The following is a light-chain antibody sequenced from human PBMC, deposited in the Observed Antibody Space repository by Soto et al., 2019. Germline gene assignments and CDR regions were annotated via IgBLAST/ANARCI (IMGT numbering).Light chain of an antibody. CDR1: QSVSNN. V-gene: IGKV3-15*01. CDR2: GAS. J-gene: IGKJ1*01. Sequence: EIVLTQSPGTLSLSPGERATLSCRASQSVSNNYLAWYQQKPGQAPRLLIYGASTRATGIPVRFSGSGSGTEFTLTISSLQSEDFAVYYCQQYDKWPPTFGQGTKVDI. CDR3: QQYDKWPPT.